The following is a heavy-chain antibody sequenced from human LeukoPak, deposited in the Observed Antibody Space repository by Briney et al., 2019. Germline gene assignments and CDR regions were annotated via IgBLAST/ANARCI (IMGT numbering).Heavy chain of an antibody. Sequence: PSETPSLTCTVSGGSISRYYWSWIRRPPGKGLEWIGYIDDSGNTNYNPSLKSQVTISVDKSKNQFSLKLSFVTAADTAMYYCARSDYHNSGSHTVFDAFDIWGQGTRVTVSS. D-gene: IGHD3-10*01. CDR3: ARSDYHNSGSHTVFDAFDI. CDR2: IDDSGNT. V-gene: IGHV4-59*01. J-gene: IGHJ3*02. CDR1: GGSISRYY.